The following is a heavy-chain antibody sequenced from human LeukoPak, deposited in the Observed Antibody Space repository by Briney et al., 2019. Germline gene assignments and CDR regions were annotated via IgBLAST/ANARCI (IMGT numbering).Heavy chain of an antibody. J-gene: IGHJ6*02. CDR2: IYYSRST. CDR3: ARGDGYNDYYYYGMDV. Sequence: SETLSLTCTVSGGSISGYYWSWIRQPPGKGLEWIGYIYYSRSTNYNPSLKSRVTISVDTSKNQFSLKLSSVTAADTAVYYCARGDGYNDYYYYGMDVWGQGTTVTVSS. CDR1: GGSISGYY. V-gene: IGHV4-59*01. D-gene: IGHD5-24*01.